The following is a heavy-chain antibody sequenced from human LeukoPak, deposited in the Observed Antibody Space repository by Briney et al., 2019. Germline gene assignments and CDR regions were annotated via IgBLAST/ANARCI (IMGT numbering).Heavy chain of an antibody. J-gene: IGHJ3*02. Sequence: PSETLSLTCTVSGGSISSYYWSWIRQPPGKGLEWIGYIYYSGSTNYNPSLKSRVTISVDTSKNQFSLKLSSVTAADTAVYYCAREGDGSGSYLDAFDIWGQGTMVTVSS. CDR3: AREGDGSGSYLDAFDI. CDR1: GGSISSYY. V-gene: IGHV4-59*01. D-gene: IGHD3-10*01. CDR2: IYYSGST.